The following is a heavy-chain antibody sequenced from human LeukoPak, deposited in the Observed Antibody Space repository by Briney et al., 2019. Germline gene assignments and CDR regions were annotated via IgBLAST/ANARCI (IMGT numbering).Heavy chain of an antibody. CDR3: ARGGGLDV. D-gene: IGHD3-16*01. J-gene: IGHJ6*02. Sequence: GGSLRLSCAASGFTFSSYWMNWARQAPGKGLEWVASMNHNGNVNYYVDSVKGRFTISRDNARNSLYLQMSNLRAEDTAVYFCARGGGLDVWGQGATVTVSS. CDR1: GFTFSSYW. V-gene: IGHV3-7*03. CDR2: MNHNGNVN.